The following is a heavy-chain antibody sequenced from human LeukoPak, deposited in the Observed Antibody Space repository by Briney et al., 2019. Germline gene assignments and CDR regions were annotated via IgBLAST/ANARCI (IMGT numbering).Heavy chain of an antibody. CDR3: ATGPLRIVVSDGMDV. D-gene: IGHD3-22*01. V-gene: IGHV1-2*02. J-gene: IGHJ6*02. CDR1: GYTFTGYY. CDR2: INPNSGGT. Sequence: GASVKVSCKASGYTFTGYYMHWVRQAPGQGLEWMGWINPNSGGTNYAQKFQGRVTMTRDTSISTAYMELSRLRSDDTAVYYCATGPLRIVVSDGMDVWGQGTTVTVSS.